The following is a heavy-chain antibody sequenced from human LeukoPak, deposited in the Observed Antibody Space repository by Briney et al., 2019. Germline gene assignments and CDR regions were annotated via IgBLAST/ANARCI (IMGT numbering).Heavy chain of an antibody. D-gene: IGHD6-19*01. CDR1: GFTFSNYA. V-gene: IGHV3-30-3*01. CDR3: AKERTGGWPFDY. J-gene: IGHJ4*02. CDR2: ISYDGTNK. Sequence: GRSLRLSCAASGFTFSNYAMHWVRQAPGKGLEWVAVISYDGTNKYYADSVKGRLTISRDNSKNTLYLQMNSLRADDTAVYYCAKERTGGWPFDYWGQGTLVTVSS.